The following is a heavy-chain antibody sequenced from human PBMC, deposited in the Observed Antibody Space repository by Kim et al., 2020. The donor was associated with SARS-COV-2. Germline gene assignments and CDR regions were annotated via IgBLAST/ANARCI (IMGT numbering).Heavy chain of an antibody. CDR3: VRSLSY. CDR2: INPSGGTT. J-gene: IGHJ4*02. Sequence: ASVKVSCKASGYTFTTCCVHWVRQAPGRGPEWLAMINPSGGTTTYPQRFQGRITVTRDTSTSTVYMEMSSLTSEDTAFYYCVRSLSYWGQGTLVTVSS. CDR1: GYTFTTCC. V-gene: IGHV1-46*01.